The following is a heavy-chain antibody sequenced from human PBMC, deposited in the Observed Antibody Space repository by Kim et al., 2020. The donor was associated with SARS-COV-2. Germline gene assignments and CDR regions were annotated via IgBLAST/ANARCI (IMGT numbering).Heavy chain of an antibody. CDR3: ARGSPPGSRRRGFDY. J-gene: IGHJ4*02. D-gene: IGHD3-10*01. V-gene: IGHV1-46*01. Sequence: QKFQGRGTMTRDTSTSTVYMELSSLRSEDTAVYYCARGSPPGSRRRGFDYWGQGTLVTVSS.